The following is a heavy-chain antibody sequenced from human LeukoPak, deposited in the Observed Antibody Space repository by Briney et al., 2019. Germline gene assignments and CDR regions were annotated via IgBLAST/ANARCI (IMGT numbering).Heavy chain of an antibody. J-gene: IGHJ5*02. CDR1: GGSFSGYY. V-gene: IGHV4-34*01. CDR2: INHSGST. CDR3: ARGHYSIVVVPAAKGTWFDP. Sequence: TETLSLTCAVYGGSFSGYYWSWIRQPPGKGLEWIGEINHSGSTNYNPSLKSRVTISVDTSKSQFSLKLSSVTAADTAVYYCARGHYSIVVVPAAKGTWFDPWGQGTLVTVSS. D-gene: IGHD2-2*01.